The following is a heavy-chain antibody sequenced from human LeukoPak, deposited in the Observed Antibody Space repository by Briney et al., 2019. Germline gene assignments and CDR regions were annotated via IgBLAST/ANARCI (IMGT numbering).Heavy chain of an antibody. D-gene: IGHD3-22*01. CDR1: GYTFTSYG. J-gene: IGHJ4*02. Sequence: SVKVSCKASGYTFTSYGISWVRQAPGQGLEWMGGIIPIFGTANYAQKFQGRVTITADESTSTAYMELSSLRSEDTAVYYCARAYYYDSSGPFDYWGQGTLVTVSS. CDR2: IIPIFGTA. V-gene: IGHV1-69*13. CDR3: ARAYYYDSSGPFDY.